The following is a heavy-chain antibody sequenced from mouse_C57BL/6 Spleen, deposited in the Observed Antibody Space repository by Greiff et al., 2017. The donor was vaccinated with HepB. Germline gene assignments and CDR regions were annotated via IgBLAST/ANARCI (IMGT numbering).Heavy chain of an antibody. CDR1: GYLFTGYF. V-gene: IGHV1-20*01. D-gene: IGHD1-1*01. Sequence: EVQLQQSGPELVKPGDSVKISCKASGYLFTGYFMNWVMQSHGKSLEWIGRINPYNGDTFYNQKFKGKATLTVDKSSSTAHMELRSLTSEDSAVYYCARSAYYYGSSSAYWGQGTLVTVSA. J-gene: IGHJ3*01. CDR3: ARSAYYYGSSSAY. CDR2: INPYNGDT.